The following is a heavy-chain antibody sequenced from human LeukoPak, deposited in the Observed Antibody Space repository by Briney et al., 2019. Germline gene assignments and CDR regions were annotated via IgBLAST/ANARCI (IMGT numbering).Heavy chain of an antibody. CDR2: TYYRSKWYN. D-gene: IGHD6-19*01. J-gene: IGHJ4*02. V-gene: IGHV6-1*01. CDR3: ARDFGTTGWYTFDY. CDR1: GDSVSSKNGA. Sequence: SQTLSLTCVVSGDSVSSKNGAWNWIRQSPSRGLEWLGRTYYRSKWYNDYAESMEGRMTISQDTPKNQYSLHLNSVTPDDTAVYYCARDFGTTGWYTFDYWGQGTLVTVSS.